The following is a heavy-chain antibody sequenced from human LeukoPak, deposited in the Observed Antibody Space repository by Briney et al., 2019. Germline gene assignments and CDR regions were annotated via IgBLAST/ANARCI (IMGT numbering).Heavy chain of an antibody. CDR2: IYPGDSDT. Sequence: GESLKISCKGSGYSFTSYWIGWVRQMPGKGLEWMGIIYPGDSDTRYSPSFQGQVTISADKSISTAYLQWSSLKASDTAMYYCARGETGLDSSPPEDAFDIWGQGTMVTVSS. D-gene: IGHD3-22*01. J-gene: IGHJ3*02. V-gene: IGHV5-51*01. CDR3: ARGETGLDSSPPEDAFDI. CDR1: GYSFTSYW.